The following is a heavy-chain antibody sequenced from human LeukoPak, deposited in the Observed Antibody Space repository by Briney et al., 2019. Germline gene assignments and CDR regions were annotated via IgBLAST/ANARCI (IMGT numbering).Heavy chain of an antibody. Sequence: LSLTCTVSGGSISSSSYYWGWIRQAPGKGLEWISYISSSGTIIYYADSVKGRFTISGDNARNSLYLQMNSLRAEDTAVYYCARGDGIPPTLRYRSSTSCDFDFWGQGTLVTVSS. V-gene: IGHV3-11*04. CDR3: ARGDGIPPTLRYRSSTSCDFDF. CDR2: ISSSGTII. CDR1: GGSISSSSYY. D-gene: IGHD2-2*01. J-gene: IGHJ4*02.